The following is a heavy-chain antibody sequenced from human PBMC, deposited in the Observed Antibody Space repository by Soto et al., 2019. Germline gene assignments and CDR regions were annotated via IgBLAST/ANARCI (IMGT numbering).Heavy chain of an antibody. Sequence: LLQLPETLSLTCTVSGGSISSYYWSWIRQPPGKGLEWIGYIYYSGSTNYNPSLKSRVTISVDTSKNQFSLKLSSVTAADTAVYYCVQAYGDYFDYWGQGTLVTVSS. CDR2: IYYSGST. D-gene: IGHD4-17*01. CDR1: GGSISSYY. V-gene: IGHV4-59*01. J-gene: IGHJ4*02. CDR3: VQAYGDYFDY.